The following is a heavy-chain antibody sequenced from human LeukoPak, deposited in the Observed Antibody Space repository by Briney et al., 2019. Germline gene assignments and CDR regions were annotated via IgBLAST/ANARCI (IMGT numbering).Heavy chain of an antibody. Sequence: GGSLRLSCAAAGFTFSSYWMHWVRQGPGNGLVWVSRINNDGRSANYADSVKGRFTISTDNDKNTLYLQMNSLRAEDTAVYYCARDLRTPSDTSIAIAYWGQGTLVTVSS. CDR2: INNDGRSA. J-gene: IGHJ4*02. D-gene: IGHD2-2*01. V-gene: IGHV3-74*01. CDR3: ARDLRTPSDTSIAIAY. CDR1: GFTFSSYW.